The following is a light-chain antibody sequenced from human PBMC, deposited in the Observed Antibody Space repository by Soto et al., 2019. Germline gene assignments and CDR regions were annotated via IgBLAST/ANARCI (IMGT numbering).Light chain of an antibody. CDR2: EVR. J-gene: IGLJ3*02. CDR3: AAWDDSLNGQGWV. CDR1: RRDVGGYNY. Sequence: QSALTQPASVSGSPGQSITISCTGTRRDVGGYNYVSWYQQHPGRAPKLMIYEVRKRPSGVPDRFSGSKSDNTASLTVSGLQAEDEADYYCAAWDDSLNGQGWVFGGGTKLTVL. V-gene: IGLV2-8*01.